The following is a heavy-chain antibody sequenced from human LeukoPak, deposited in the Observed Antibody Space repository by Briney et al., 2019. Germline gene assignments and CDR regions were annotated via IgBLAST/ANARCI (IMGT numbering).Heavy chain of an antibody. V-gene: IGHV3-30*02. J-gene: IGHJ4*02. CDR1: GFTFSSYG. Sequence: GGSLRLSCAASGFTFSSYGMHWVRQAPGKGLEWVAFIRYDGSNKYYADSVKGRFTISRDNSKNTLYLQMNILRAEDTAVYYGAKPRILHYDSDFDYWGQGTLVTVSS. CDR3: AKPRILHYDSDFDY. D-gene: IGHD3-3*01. CDR2: IRYDGSNK.